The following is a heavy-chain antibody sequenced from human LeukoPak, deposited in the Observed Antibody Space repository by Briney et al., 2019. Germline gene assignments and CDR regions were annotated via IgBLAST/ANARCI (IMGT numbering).Heavy chain of an antibody. CDR3: ARDGDPTTVTPDY. Sequence: ERSLRLSCAASGFTFSSYGMHWVRQAPGKGLEWVAVIWYDGSNKYYADSVKGRFTISRDNSKNTLYLQMNSLRAEDTAVYYCARDGDPTTVTPDYWGQGTLVTVSS. D-gene: IGHD4-17*01. CDR1: GFTFSSYG. V-gene: IGHV3-33*01. CDR2: IWYDGSNK. J-gene: IGHJ4*02.